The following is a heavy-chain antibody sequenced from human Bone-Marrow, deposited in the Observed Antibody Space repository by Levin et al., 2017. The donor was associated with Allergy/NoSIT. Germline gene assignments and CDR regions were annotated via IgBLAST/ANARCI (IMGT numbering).Heavy chain of an antibody. J-gene: IGHJ4*02. CDR1: GGSFSGYY. Sequence: PSETLSLTCAVYGGSFSGYYWSWIRQPPGKGLEWIGEINHSGSTNYNPSLKSRVTISVDTSKNQFSLKLSSVTAADTAVYYCARGVMEWELLSDPFDYWGQGTLVTVSS. CDR3: ARGVMEWELLSDPFDY. CDR2: INHSGST. D-gene: IGHD1-26*01. V-gene: IGHV4-34*01.